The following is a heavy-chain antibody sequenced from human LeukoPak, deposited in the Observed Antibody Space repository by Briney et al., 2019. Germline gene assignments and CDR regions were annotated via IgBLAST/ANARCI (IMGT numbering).Heavy chain of an antibody. J-gene: IGHJ4*02. CDR2: IYYSGST. Sequence: SETLSLTCTVSGGSISISNYYWGWNRQPPGKELEWIGSIYYSGSTYYNPSLKGRVTISVDTSKNQFSLKLNSVTAADTAVYYCARLSGTNLDFDYWGQGTLATVSS. CDR1: GGSISISNYY. D-gene: IGHD1-20*01. V-gene: IGHV4-39*01. CDR3: ARLSGTNLDFDY.